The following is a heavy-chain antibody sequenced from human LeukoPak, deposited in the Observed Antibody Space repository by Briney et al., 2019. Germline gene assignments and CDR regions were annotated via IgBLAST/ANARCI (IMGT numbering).Heavy chain of an antibody. CDR1: GGTFSSYA. CDR3: ARGARGYSYGYVDY. D-gene: IGHD5-18*01. J-gene: IGHJ4*02. V-gene: IGHV1-69*06. Sequence: ASVKVSCKASGGTFSSYAISWVRQAPGQGLEWMGRIIPIFGTASYAQKFQGRVTITADKSTSTAYMELSSLRSEDTAVYYCARGARGYSYGYVDYWGQGTLVTVSS. CDR2: IIPIFGTA.